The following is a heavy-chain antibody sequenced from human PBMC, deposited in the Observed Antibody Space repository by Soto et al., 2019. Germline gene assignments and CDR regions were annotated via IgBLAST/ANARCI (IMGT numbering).Heavy chain of an antibody. CDR3: ARDPTVGRPDYFDY. D-gene: IGHD6-6*01. CDR1: GFPFSHYA. CDR2: IGHDAFRS. J-gene: IGHJ4*02. V-gene: IGHV3-30-3*01. Sequence: QVQLVESGGGVVQPGRSLRLSCAASGFPFSHYALHWVRQAPGKGLEWVAVIGHDAFRSYYTPSVEGRFTISRDNSNNTLDLQMNSLRPEDTAVYFCARDPTVGRPDYFDYWGQGTLVTVSS.